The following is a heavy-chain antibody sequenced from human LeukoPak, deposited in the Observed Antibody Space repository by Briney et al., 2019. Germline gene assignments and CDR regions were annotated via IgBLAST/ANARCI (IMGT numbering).Heavy chain of an antibody. Sequence: GGSLRLSCAASGFTFSSYEMNWVRQAPGKGLEWVSVISGFGDTYYADSVKGRFTISRDNAKNSLYLQMNSLRAEDTAVYYCAELGITMIGGGWGKGTTVTISS. V-gene: IGHV3-48*03. CDR1: GFTFSSYE. CDR2: ISGFGDT. D-gene: IGHD3-10*02. CDR3: AELGITMIGGG. J-gene: IGHJ6*04.